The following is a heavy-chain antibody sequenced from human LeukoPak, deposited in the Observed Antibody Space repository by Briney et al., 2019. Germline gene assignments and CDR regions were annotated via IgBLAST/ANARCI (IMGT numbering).Heavy chain of an antibody. CDR2: IIPIFGTA. D-gene: IGHD6-13*01. Sequence: ASVKVSCKASGGTFSSYAISWVRQAPGQGLEWMGGIIPIFGTANYAQKFQGRVTITADESTSTAYMELSSLRSEDTAVYYCASKWQQLEGNYYGMDVWGQGTTVTVSS. J-gene: IGHJ6*02. V-gene: IGHV1-69*13. CDR3: ASKWQQLEGNYYGMDV. CDR1: GGTFSSYA.